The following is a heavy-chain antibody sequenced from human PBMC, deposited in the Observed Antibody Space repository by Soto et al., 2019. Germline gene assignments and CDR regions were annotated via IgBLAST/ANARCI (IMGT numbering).Heavy chain of an antibody. Sequence: SETLCHPCAVADGTISSSGCSWCWIRQPPGKGLEWIGYMYHSGSTYYNPSLKSRVTISIDRSKNQFSLKLSSVTAADTAVYYCARVPDYWGQGILVTVSS. J-gene: IGHJ4*02. D-gene: IGHD2-2*01. V-gene: IGHV4-30-2*01. CDR2: MYHSGST. CDR3: ARVPDY. CDR1: DGTISSSGCS.